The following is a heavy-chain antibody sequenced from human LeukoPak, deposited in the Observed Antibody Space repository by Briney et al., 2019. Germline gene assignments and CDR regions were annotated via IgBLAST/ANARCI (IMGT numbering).Heavy chain of an antibody. CDR2: VGISSGNT. J-gene: IGHJ4*02. D-gene: IGHD1-1*01. V-gene: IGHV3-48*04. CDR3: ARDHNYAFDN. CDR1: GSTFSDYS. Sequence: GGSLRLSCAASGSTFSDYSMNWVRQAPGKGLEWISYVGISSGNTKYADSVKGRFTISGDSARNSLYLQMSSLRVEDTAVYYCARDHNYAFDNWGQGTLVTVSS.